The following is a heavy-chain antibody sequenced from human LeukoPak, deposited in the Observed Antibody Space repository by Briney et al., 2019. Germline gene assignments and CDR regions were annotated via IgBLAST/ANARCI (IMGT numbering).Heavy chain of an antibody. CDR3: AKTYGSESSWWASADYYYYGMDV. CDR1: GFTFSSYG. CDR2: ISYDGSNK. J-gene: IGHJ6*02. V-gene: IGHV3-30*18. Sequence: GSLRLSCAASGFTFSSYGMHWVRQAPGKGLEWVAVISYDGSNKYYADSVKGRFTISRDNSKNTLYLQMNSLRAEDTAVYYCAKTYGSESSWWASADYYYYGMDVWGQGTTVTASS. D-gene: IGHD3-10*01.